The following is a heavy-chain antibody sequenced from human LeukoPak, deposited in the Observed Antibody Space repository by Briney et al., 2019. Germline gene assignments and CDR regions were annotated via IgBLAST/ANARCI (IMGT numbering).Heavy chain of an antibody. J-gene: IGHJ4*02. CDR3: ARGGNYGDYDGYFDY. V-gene: IGHV4-59*08. Sequence: PSETLSPTCTVSGGSISSYYWSWIRQPPGKGLEWIGYIYYSGSTNYNPSLRSRVTISVDTSKNQFSLKLSSVTAADTAVYYCARGGNYGDYDGYFDYWGQGTLVTVSS. D-gene: IGHD4-17*01. CDR1: GGSISSYY. CDR2: IYYSGST.